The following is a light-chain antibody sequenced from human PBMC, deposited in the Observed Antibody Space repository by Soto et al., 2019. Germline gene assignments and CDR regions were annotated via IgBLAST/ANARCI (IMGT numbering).Light chain of an antibody. CDR1: QSVSSSY. CDR2: GAS. CDR3: QQYGSSPWT. Sequence: EIVLTQSPGTLSLYPGERATLSCRASQSVSSSYLAGYQQKPGQAPRLLIYGASSRAARIPDRFSGSGSGTDFTLTISRLDPEDFAVYYCQQYGSSPWTIGRGTKVQIK. J-gene: IGKJ1*01. V-gene: IGKV3-20*01.